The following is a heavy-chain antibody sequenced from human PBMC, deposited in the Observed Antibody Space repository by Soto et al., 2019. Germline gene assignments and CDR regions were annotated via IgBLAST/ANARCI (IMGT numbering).Heavy chain of an antibody. V-gene: IGHV3-23*01. CDR3: ASITIFGVVIRYFDY. Sequence: PGGSLRLSCAASGFTFSSYAMSWVRQAPGKGLEWVSAISGSGGSTYYADSVKGRFTISRDNSKNTLYLQMNSLRAEDTAVYYCASITIFGVVIRYFDYWGQGTLVTVSS. CDR1: GFTFSSYA. J-gene: IGHJ4*02. D-gene: IGHD3-3*01. CDR2: ISGSGGST.